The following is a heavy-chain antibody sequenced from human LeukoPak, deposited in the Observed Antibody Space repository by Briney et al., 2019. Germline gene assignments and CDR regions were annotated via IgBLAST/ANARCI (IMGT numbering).Heavy chain of an antibody. D-gene: IGHD3-10*01. V-gene: IGHV3-33*06. Sequence: GGSLRLSCAATGFTFSNYGMHWVRQAPGKGLEWVAVIWYDGSKKKYADTVKGRFTISRDSSKNTLYLQTDSLRADDTAVYYCVKDSGFYYFDYWGQGTLVTVSS. CDR3: VKDSGFYYFDY. CDR1: GFTFSNYG. CDR2: IWYDGSKK. J-gene: IGHJ4*02.